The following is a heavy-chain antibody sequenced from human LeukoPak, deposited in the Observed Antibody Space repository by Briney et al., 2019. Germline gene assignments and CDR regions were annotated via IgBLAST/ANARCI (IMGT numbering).Heavy chain of an antibody. CDR3: ARSYYYDSSGYYYVDY. J-gene: IGHJ4*02. CDR2: ISSSSSYI. V-gene: IGHV3-21*01. Sequence: GGSLRLSCAASGFTFSSYSMNWVRQAPGEGLEWVSSISSSSSYIYYADSVKGRFTISRDNAKNSLYLQMNSLRAEDTAVYYCARSYYYDSSGYYYVDYWGQGTLVTVSS. D-gene: IGHD3-22*01. CDR1: GFTFSSYS.